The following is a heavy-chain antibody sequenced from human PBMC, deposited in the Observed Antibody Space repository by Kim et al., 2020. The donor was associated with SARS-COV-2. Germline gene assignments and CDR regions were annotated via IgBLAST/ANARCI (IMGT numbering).Heavy chain of an antibody. J-gene: IGHJ6*02. CDR1: GYTFTSYG. V-gene: IGHV1-18*01. Sequence: ASVKVSCKASGYTFTSYGISWVRQAPGQGLEWMGWISAYNGNTNYAQKLQGRVTMTTDTSTSTAYMELRSLRSDDTAVYYCARCGSGYGAPGYYYYGMDVWGQGTTVTVSS. D-gene: IGHD5-12*01. CDR2: ISAYNGNT. CDR3: ARCGSGYGAPGYYYYGMDV.